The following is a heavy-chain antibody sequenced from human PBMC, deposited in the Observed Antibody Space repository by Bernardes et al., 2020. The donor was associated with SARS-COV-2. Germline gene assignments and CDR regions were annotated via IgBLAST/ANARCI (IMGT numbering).Heavy chain of an antibody. J-gene: IGHJ4*02. D-gene: IGHD6-13*01. Sequence: GGSLRLSCAASGFTFDEYALHWVRQTPGKGLEWVAGINWNGGTVEYVDSVRGRFTISRDNARNSLSLQMNNVRTADTGLYFCAKDRFLAAAGCFEDWGQGTLVTVSS. CDR3: AKDRFLAAAGCFED. CDR2: INWNGGTV. CDR1: GFTFDEYA. V-gene: IGHV3-9*01.